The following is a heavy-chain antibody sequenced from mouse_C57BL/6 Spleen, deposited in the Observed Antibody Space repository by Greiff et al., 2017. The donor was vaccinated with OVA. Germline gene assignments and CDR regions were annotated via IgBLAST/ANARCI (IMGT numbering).Heavy chain of an antibody. CDR3: ARGTTVVATDY. V-gene: IGHV1-20*01. CDR1: GYSFTGYF. J-gene: IGHJ2*01. D-gene: IGHD1-1*01. CDR2: INPYNGDT. Sequence: EVKLMESGPELVKPGDSVKISCKASGYSFTGYFMNWVMQSHGESLEWIGRINPYNGDTFYNQKFKGKATLTVDKSSSTAHMELRSLTSEDSAVYYCARGTTVVATDYWGQGTTLTVSS.